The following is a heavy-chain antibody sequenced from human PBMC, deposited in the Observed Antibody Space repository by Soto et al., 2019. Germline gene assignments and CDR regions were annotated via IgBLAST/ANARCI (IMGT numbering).Heavy chain of an antibody. Sequence: EVQLLESGGGLVRPGGSLRLSCAASGFTFYNYAMNWVRQAPGKGLEWVSTISGGGDGTYYVDSVKGRVTISRDNSRNTVYLQMNSLRAEDTAVYYCAKKGLGSLATYCTTGDCHYAFDVWGQGTLVTVSS. D-gene: IGHD2-8*01. V-gene: IGHV3-23*01. J-gene: IGHJ3*01. CDR3: AKKGLGSLATYCTTGDCHYAFDV. CDR2: ISGGGDGT. CDR1: GFTFYNYA.